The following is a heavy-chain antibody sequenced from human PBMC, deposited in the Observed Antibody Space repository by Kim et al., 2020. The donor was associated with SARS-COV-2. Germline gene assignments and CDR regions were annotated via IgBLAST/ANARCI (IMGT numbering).Heavy chain of an antibody. J-gene: IGHJ4*02. Sequence: GGSLRLSCAASGFTFDDYAMHWVRQAPGKGLEWVSGISWNSGSIGYADSVKGRFTISRDNAKNSLYLQMNSLRAEDTALYYCAKDIGTGGVWGGYFDYWGQGTLVTVSS. V-gene: IGHV3-9*01. CDR2: ISWNSGSI. CDR3: AKDIGTGGVWGGYFDY. CDR1: GFTFDDYA. D-gene: IGHD2-8*02.